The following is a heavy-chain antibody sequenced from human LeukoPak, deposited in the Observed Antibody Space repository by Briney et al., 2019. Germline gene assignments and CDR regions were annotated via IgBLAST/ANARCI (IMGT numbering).Heavy chain of an antibody. J-gene: IGHJ4*02. CDR2: VKTDGTT. D-gene: IGHD6-19*01. CDR3: HPLGYTSN. V-gene: IGHV3-74*01. CDR1: GFTFDDYA. Sequence: GGSLRLSCAASGFTFDDYAMHWVRQAPGKGLVWVSLVKTDGTTNYADSVKGRFTVSRDNVKNTLYLQMNSLRVEDTALYYCHPLGYTSNWGQGTPVTVSS.